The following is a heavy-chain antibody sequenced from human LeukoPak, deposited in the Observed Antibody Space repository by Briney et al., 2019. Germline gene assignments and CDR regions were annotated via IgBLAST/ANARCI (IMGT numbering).Heavy chain of an antibody. Sequence: GGSLRLSCAASGFTFSSYSMNWVRQAPGKGLEWVSSISSSSSYIYYADSVKGRFTISRDNSKNTLYLQMNSLRAEDTAVYYCAKDTFYDSSGYPFQHWGQGTLVTVSS. CDR3: AKDTFYDSSGYPFQH. J-gene: IGHJ1*01. D-gene: IGHD3-22*01. V-gene: IGHV3-21*01. CDR1: GFTFSSYS. CDR2: ISSSSSYI.